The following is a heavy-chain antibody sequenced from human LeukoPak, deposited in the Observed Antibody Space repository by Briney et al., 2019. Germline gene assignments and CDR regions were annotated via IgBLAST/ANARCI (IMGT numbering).Heavy chain of an antibody. D-gene: IGHD6-13*01. V-gene: IGHV3-66*01. J-gene: IGHJ4*02. Sequence: GGSLRLSCAASGFTFSSYAMSWVRQAPGKGLEWVSVIYSGGSTYYADSVKGRFTISRDNSKNTLYLQMNSLRAEDTAVYYCARMGYSSSWYRPDPFDYWGQGTLVTVSS. CDR1: GFTFSSYA. CDR2: IYSGGST. CDR3: ARMGYSSSWYRPDPFDY.